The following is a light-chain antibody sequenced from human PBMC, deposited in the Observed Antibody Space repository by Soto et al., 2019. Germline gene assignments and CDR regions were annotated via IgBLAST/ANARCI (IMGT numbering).Light chain of an antibody. J-gene: IGLJ2*01. CDR3: GADHGSGSNFVV. CDR1: SGYSNYK. V-gene: IGLV9-49*01. Sequence: QSVLTQPPSASASLGASVTLTCTLSSGYSNYKVDWYQQRPGKGPRFVMRVGTGGIVGSKGDGIPDRFSVLGSGLNRYLTIKNIQEEDESDYHCGADHGSGSNFVVFGGGTKVTVL. CDR2: VGTGGIVG.